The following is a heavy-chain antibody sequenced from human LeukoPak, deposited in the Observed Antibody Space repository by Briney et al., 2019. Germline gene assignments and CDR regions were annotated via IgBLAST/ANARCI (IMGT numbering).Heavy chain of an antibody. J-gene: IGHJ6*03. CDR1: GYTFTGYY. CDR2: INPNSGGT. D-gene: IGHD3-3*01. V-gene: IGHV1-2*02. Sequence: ASVKVSCKASGYTFTGYYMHWVRQAPGQGLEWMGWINPNSGGTNYAQKFQGRVTMTRDTSISTAYMELSRLRSDDTAVYYCARDAVRHDFSPHYYYYYMDVWGKGTMVTVSS. CDR3: ARDAVRHDFSPHYYYYYMDV.